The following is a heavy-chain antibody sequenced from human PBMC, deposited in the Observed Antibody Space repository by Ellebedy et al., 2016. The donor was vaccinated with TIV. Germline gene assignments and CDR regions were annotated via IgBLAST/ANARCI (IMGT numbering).Heavy chain of an antibody. Sequence: GESLKISCAASGFTFSNYGMHWVRQAPGKGLEWVSYISSSGSTIYYADSVKGRFTVSRDNAKNSLYLQMNSLRAEDTAVYYCARGVGGYYYGSSGYYADYWGQGTLVTVSS. D-gene: IGHD3-22*01. J-gene: IGHJ4*02. CDR1: GFTFSNYG. V-gene: IGHV3-48*04. CDR2: ISSSGSTI. CDR3: ARGVGGYYYGSSGYYADY.